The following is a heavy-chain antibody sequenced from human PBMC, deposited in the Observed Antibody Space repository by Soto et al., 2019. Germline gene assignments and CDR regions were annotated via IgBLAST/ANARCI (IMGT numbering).Heavy chain of an antibody. V-gene: IGHV1-24*01. D-gene: IGHD4-17*01. J-gene: IGHJ4*02. CDR3: ATDLDYEPAPSRY. CDR2: FDPEDGET. CDR1: GYTLTELS. Sequence: ASVKVSCKVSGYTLTELSMHWVRQAPGKGLEWMGGFDPEDGETIYAQKFQGRVTMTEETSTDTAYMKLSNLRSGDTAVYYCATDLDYEPAPSRYWGQGTLVTVSS.